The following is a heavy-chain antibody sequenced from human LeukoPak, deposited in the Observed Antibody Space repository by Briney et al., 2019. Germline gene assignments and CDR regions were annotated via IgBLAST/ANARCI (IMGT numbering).Heavy chain of an antibody. J-gene: IGHJ4*02. Sequence: PGGSLSLSCAASGFTFSSYSMNWVRQAPGQGLEGVSSISSSSSYIYYADSVKGRFTISRDNAKNSLYLQMHSMRAEDTAVYYCARVTAAAGTGGYYFDYWGQGTLVTVSA. CDR1: GFTFSSYS. D-gene: IGHD6-13*01. CDR2: ISSSSSYI. CDR3: ARVTAAAGTGGYYFDY. V-gene: IGHV3-21*01.